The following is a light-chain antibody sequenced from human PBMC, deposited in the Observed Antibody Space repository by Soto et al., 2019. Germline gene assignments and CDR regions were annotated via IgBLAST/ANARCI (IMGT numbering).Light chain of an antibody. CDR2: DAS. J-gene: IGKJ2*01. CDR3: QQRFNCPRFT. Sequence: EIVLTQSPATLSLSPGARATLSCRASQSVSSYFAWYQQKSSQAPRLLIYDASNRSTGIPAGFSGGGSETDFTLTISSLEPEDFAVYYCQQRFNCPRFTFGQGTQLEIK. CDR1: QSVSSY. V-gene: IGKV3-11*01.